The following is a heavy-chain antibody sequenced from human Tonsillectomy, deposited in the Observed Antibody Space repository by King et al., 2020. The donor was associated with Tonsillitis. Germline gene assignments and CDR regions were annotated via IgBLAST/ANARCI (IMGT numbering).Heavy chain of an antibody. J-gene: IGHJ3*02. CDR1: GFTFSSYA. CDR2: FSGNGGST. V-gene: IGHV3-23*04. D-gene: IGHD3-3*01. CDR3: AKGSSVWSGFDI. Sequence: VQLVESGGGLIQPGGSLRLSCAASGFTFSSYARNWVRLAPGKGLEWVSAFSGNGGSTCYADPWKGRFTISRDNSKNTLFLRMTSLRAEDTAVYYCAKGSSVWSGFDIWGQGTMVTVSS.